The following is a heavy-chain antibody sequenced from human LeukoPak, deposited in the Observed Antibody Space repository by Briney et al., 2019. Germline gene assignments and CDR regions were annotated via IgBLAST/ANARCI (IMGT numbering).Heavy chain of an antibody. J-gene: IGHJ2*01. Sequence: PSETLSLTCTVSGGFISSYYWSWIRQPPGKGLEWIGYIYSSGSTNYNPSLMSRVTISVDTSKNQVSLKLSSVTAADTAVYYCARATTKLYWYFDLWGRGTLVTVSS. V-gene: IGHV4-59*08. CDR2: IYSSGST. CDR3: ARATTKLYWYFDL. D-gene: IGHD4-17*01. CDR1: GGFISSYY.